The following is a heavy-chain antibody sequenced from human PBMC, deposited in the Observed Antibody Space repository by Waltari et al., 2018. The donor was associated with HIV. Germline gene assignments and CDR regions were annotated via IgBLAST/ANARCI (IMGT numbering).Heavy chain of an antibody. Sequence: QLQLQESGPGLVKPSETLSLTCTVSGGSISSSSYYWGWIRQPPGKGLAWIGSIYYSGSTNYNPSRKSRVTISVDTSKNQFSLKLSSVTAADTAVYYCARHTGSYYYDSSGPYAFDIWGQGTMVTVSS. CDR3: ARHTGSYYYDSSGPYAFDI. CDR1: GGSISSSSYY. CDR2: IYYSGST. V-gene: IGHV4-39*01. D-gene: IGHD3-22*01. J-gene: IGHJ3*02.